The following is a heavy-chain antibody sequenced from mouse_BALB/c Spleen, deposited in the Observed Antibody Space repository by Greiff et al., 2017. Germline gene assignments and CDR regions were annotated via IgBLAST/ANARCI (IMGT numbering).Heavy chain of an antibody. V-gene: IGHV14-1*02. CDR3: AVGWFAY. CDR1: GFNIKDYY. Sequence: EVKLVESGAELVRPGALVKLSCKASGFNIKDYYMHWVKQRPEQGLEWIGWIDPENGNTIYDPKFQGKASITADTSSNTAYLQLSSLTSEDTAVYYCAVGWFAYWGQGTLVTVSA. CDR2: IDPENGNT. J-gene: IGHJ3*01.